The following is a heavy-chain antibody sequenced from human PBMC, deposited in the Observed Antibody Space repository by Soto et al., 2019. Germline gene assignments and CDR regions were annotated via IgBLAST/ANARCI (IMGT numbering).Heavy chain of an antibody. CDR1: GGSISSSSYY. J-gene: IGHJ4*02. D-gene: IGHD5-18*01. CDR3: ARQGDTAIVDY. V-gene: IGHV4-39*01. Sequence: SETLYLTCTVYGGSISSSSYYWGWIRQPPGKGLEWIGSIYYSGSTYYNPSLKSRVTISVDTSKNQFSLKLSSVTAADTAVYYCARQGDTAIVDYWGQGTLVTVSS. CDR2: IYYSGST.